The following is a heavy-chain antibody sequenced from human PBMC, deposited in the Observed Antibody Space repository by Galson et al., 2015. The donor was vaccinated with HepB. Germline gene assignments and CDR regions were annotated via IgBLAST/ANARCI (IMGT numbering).Heavy chain of an antibody. J-gene: IGHJ4*02. D-gene: IGHD3-9*01. V-gene: IGHV3-7*03. CDR1: GFTFSSYW. Sequence: SLRLSCAASGFTFSSYWMCWVRQAPGKGLEWVANIKQDGSEKYYVDSVKGRFTISRDNAKNSLYLQMNSLRAEDTAVYYCARADWLFLYFDYWGQGTLVTVSS. CDR2: IKQDGSEK. CDR3: ARADWLFLYFDY.